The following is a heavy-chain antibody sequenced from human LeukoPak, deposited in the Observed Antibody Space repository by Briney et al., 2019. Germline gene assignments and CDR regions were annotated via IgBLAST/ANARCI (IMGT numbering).Heavy chain of an antibody. V-gene: IGHV3-48*02. Sequence: GGSLRLSCAASGFTFSTYSMNWVRQAPGKGLEWLSYISSGSSTIYYADSVKGRFTISRDNAKNSLYLQMNSLRDEDTAVYYCAKSSGRFLDYWGQGTLVTVSS. CDR1: GFTFSTYS. J-gene: IGHJ4*02. D-gene: IGHD6-19*01. CDR3: AKSSGRFLDY. CDR2: ISSGSSTI.